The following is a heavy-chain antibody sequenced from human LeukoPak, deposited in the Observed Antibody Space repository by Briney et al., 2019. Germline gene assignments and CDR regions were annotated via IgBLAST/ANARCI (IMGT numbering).Heavy chain of an antibody. V-gene: IGHV3-74*01. CDR2: TSPTGSTT. J-gene: IGHJ4*02. D-gene: IGHD6-6*01. Sequence: GGSLRLSCTASGFAFSGHWMHWARQLPGKGLVWVSRTSPTGSTTSYADSVKGRFTVSRDNAKNTLYLQVNNLRAEDTAVYYCARGPNSNWSGLDFWGQGNLLTVSS. CDR1: GFAFSGHW. CDR3: ARGPNSNWSGLDF.